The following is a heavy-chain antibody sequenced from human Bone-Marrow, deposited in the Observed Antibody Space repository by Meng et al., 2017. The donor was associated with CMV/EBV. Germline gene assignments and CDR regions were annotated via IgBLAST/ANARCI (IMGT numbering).Heavy chain of an antibody. V-gene: IGHV3-9*01. Sequence: SLKISCAASGFTFDDYAMHWVRQAPGKGLEWVSGISWNSGSIGYADSVKGRFTISRDNAKNSLYLQMNSLRAEDTALYYCAKGRSGYYYYYGMDVWGQATTATFSS. CDR3: AKGRSGYYYYYGMDV. CDR1: GFTFDDYA. J-gene: IGHJ6*02. CDR2: ISWNSGSI. D-gene: IGHD3-3*01.